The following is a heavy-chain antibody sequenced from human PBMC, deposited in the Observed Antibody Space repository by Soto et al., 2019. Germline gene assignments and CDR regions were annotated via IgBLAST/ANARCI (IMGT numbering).Heavy chain of an antibody. CDR2: ISGSGGST. CDR1: GFSFSSYA. J-gene: IGHJ5*02. CDR3: AKTYGSGSYSLYNWFDP. Sequence: GGSLRLSCAASGFSFSSYAMSWVRQAPGKGLEGVSAISGSGGSTYYADSVKGRFTISRDNSKNTLYLQMNSLRAEDTAVYYCAKTYGSGSYSLYNWFDPWGQGTLVTVSS. D-gene: IGHD3-10*01. V-gene: IGHV3-23*01.